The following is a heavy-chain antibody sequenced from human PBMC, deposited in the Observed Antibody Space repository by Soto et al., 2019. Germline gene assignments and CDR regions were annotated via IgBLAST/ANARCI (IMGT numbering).Heavy chain of an antibody. V-gene: IGHV3-13*01. CDR3: ARDSRYCSGGRYEYYKYGMDV. Sequence: GGSLRLSCAASGFTFSSYDMHWVRQATGKGLEWVSAIGTAGDTYYPGSVKGRFTISRENAKNSLYLQMNSLRAGDTAVYYCARDSRYCSGGRYEYYKYGMDVWGQGTTVTVSS. D-gene: IGHD2-15*01. CDR1: GFTFSSYD. CDR2: IGTAGDT. J-gene: IGHJ6*02.